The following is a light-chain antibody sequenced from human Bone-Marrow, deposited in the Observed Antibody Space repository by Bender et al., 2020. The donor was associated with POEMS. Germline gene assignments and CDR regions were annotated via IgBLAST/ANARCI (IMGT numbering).Light chain of an antibody. Sequence: YVLTQPPSVSVAPGETARISCGGNSVGSKSVHWYQERPGQAPVLVIYHDFERPSGIPERFSGSNSGDTATLIINRVEAGDEADYFCQVWDTGTDHFVFGTGTKVTVL. J-gene: IGLJ1*01. CDR1: SVGSKS. CDR2: HDF. CDR3: QVWDTGTDHFV. V-gene: IGLV3-21*04.